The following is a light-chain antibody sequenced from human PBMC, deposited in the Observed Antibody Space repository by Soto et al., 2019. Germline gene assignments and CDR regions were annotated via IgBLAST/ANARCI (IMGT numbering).Light chain of an antibody. CDR3: QQYGRSTFT. CDR1: QSVGSSY. Sequence: EIVLTQSPGTLSLSPGERATLSCRASQSVGSSYLAWYQQKPGQAPRLLIYGASSRATGIPDRFSGSGSGTDFTLTISRLEPEDFAVYYCQQYGRSTFTFGPGTKVDIK. CDR2: GAS. J-gene: IGKJ3*01. V-gene: IGKV3-20*01.